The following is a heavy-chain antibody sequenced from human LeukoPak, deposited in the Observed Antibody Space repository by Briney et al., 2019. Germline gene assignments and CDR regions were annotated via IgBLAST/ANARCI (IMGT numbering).Heavy chain of an antibody. CDR3: VLYGPGIY. CDR1: GFSFSSYA. V-gene: IGHV3-23*01. J-gene: IGHJ4*02. D-gene: IGHD2/OR15-2a*01. CDR2: ISGSGGST. Sequence: GASLRLSCAASGFSFSSYAMSWVRQAPGKGLEWVSAISGSGGSTYYADPVKGRFTISRDNSKNTLYLQMNSLRAEDTAVYYCVLYGPGIYWGQGTLVTVSS.